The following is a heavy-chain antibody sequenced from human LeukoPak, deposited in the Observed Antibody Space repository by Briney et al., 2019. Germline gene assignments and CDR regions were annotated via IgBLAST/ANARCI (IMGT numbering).Heavy chain of an antibody. J-gene: IGHJ6*02. D-gene: IGHD6-13*01. CDR2: INHSGST. CDR3: ARGQPRSYSSSWYYYYGMDV. Sequence: SETLSLTWAVYGGSFRGYYWSWIRQPPGKGLEWIGEINHSGSTNYNPSLKSRVTISVDTSKNPFSLKLSSVTAADTAVYYCARGQPRSYSSSWYYYYGMDVWGQGTTVTVSS. V-gene: IGHV4-34*01. CDR1: GGSFRGYY.